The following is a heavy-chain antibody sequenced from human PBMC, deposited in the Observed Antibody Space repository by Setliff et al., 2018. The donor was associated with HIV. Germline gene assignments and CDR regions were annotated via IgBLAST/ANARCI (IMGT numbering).Heavy chain of an antibody. D-gene: IGHD6-6*01. J-gene: IGHJ4*02. V-gene: IGHV3-20*04. CDR1: GFTFDDYG. Sequence: GGSLRLSCEASGFTFDDYGMSWVRHAPGKGLEWVSGISWNSGSIAYADSVKGRFTISRDNTKNSLYLQMTSLRAEDTALYYCAKVSSPYTTSSFVLDYWGQGTLVTVSS. CDR2: ISWNSGSI. CDR3: AKVSSPYTTSSFVLDY.